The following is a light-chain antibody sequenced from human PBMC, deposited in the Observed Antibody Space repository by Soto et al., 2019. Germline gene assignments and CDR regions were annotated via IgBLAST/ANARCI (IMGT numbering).Light chain of an antibody. J-gene: IGKJ1*01. Sequence: IVLTQSPVTLAVSPGESAALSCRASQSVSTSLAWYQHKPGQAPRLFIYDASKRAPGIPARCTGTGSGTAFTLPGSSLEPDVISIYYWHVRDVWGWFGKGNKVEIK. CDR3: HVRDVWGW. CDR2: DAS. V-gene: IGKV3-11*01. CDR1: QSVSTS.